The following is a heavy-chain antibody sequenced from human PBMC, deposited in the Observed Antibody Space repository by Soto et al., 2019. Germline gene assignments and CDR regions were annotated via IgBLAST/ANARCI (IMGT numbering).Heavy chain of an antibody. V-gene: IGHV4-31*03. J-gene: IGHJ4*02. Sequence: PSETLSLTCTVSGGSISSGGYYWSWIRQHPGKGLEWIGYIYYSGSTYYNPSLKSRVTISVDTSKNQFSLKLSSVTAADTAVYYCARFSSIAARPSVADYWGQGTLVTVSS. D-gene: IGHD6-6*01. CDR1: GGSISSGGYY. CDR3: ARFSSIAARPSVADY. CDR2: IYYSGST.